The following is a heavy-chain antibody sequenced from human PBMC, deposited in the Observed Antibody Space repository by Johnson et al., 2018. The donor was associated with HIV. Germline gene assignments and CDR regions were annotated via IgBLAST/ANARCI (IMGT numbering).Heavy chain of an antibody. CDR1: GFNFNIYG. CDR3: ARDGGDLVTRGSFDV. Sequence: QVQLVESGGDMVQPGRSLRLSCAASGFNFNIYGMHWVRQAPGKGLEWVAILWYDGTTAFYADSVKGRFTISRDTSKKMLYLQMNSLRPEDTAVYYCARDGGDLVTRGSFDVWGQGTVVTVSS. CDR2: LWYDGTTA. D-gene: IGHD2-21*02. V-gene: IGHV3-33*01. J-gene: IGHJ3*01.